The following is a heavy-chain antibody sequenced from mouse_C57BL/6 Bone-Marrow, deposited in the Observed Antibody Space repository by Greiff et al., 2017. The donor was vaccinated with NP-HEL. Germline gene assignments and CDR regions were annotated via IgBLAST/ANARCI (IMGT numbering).Heavy chain of an antibody. J-gene: IGHJ2*01. CDR3: AREDLIYYDYDGGNGY. D-gene: IGHD2-4*01. Sequence: EVQGVESGGGLVKPGGSLKLSCAASGFTFSDYGMHWVRQAPEKGLEWVAYISSGSSTIYYADTVKGRFTISRDNAKNTLFLQMTSLRSEDTAMYYCAREDLIYYDYDGGNGYWGQGTTLTVSS. CDR1: GFTFSDYG. V-gene: IGHV5-17*01. CDR2: ISSGSSTI.